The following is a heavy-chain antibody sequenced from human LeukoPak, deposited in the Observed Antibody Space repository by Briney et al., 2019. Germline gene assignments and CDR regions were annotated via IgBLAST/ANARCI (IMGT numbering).Heavy chain of an antibody. V-gene: IGHV3-23*01. CDR3: TRLGDPIGGNSDTFDI. CDR2: ISGSGGST. D-gene: IGHD4-23*01. CDR1: GFTFSSYA. Sequence: GGSLRLSCAASGFTFSSYAMSWVRQAPGKGLEWVSAISGSGGSTNYADSVKGRFTISRDNSKNTLYLQMNSLRAEDTAVYYCTRLGDPIGGNSDTFDIWGQGTMVTVSS. J-gene: IGHJ3*02.